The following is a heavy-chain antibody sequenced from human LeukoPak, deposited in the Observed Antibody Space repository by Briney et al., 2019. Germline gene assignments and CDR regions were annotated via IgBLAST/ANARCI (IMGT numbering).Heavy chain of an antibody. CDR2: IYTSGST. J-gene: IGHJ5*02. CDR3: ARDGTYYYDSSGYYYQYNWFDP. Sequence: SETLSLTCTVSGGSIGSGSYYWSWIRQPAGKGLEWIGRIYTSGSTNYNPSLKSRVTISVDTSKNQFSLKLSPVTAADTAVYYCARDGTYYYDSSGYYYQYNWFDPWGQGTLVTVSS. CDR1: GGSIGSGSYY. D-gene: IGHD3-22*01. V-gene: IGHV4-61*02.